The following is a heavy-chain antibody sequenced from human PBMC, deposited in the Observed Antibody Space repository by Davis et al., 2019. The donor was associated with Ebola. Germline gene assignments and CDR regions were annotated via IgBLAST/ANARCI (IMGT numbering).Heavy chain of an antibody. CDR3: AKPFTVTTGY. CDR2: ISYDGSNK. Sequence: GESLKISCAASGFTFSSYGMHWVRQAPGKGLEWVAVISYDGSNKYYADSVKGRFTISRDNSKNTLYLQMNSLRAEDTAVYYCAKPFTVTTGYWGQGTLVTVSS. V-gene: IGHV3-30*18. D-gene: IGHD4-17*01. CDR1: GFTFSSYG. J-gene: IGHJ4*02.